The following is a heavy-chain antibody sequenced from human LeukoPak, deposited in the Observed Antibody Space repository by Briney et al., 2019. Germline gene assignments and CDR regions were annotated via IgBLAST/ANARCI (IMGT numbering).Heavy chain of an antibody. CDR2: IWSDGSNK. CDR3: VRRGGGTHCFDI. V-gene: IGHV3-33*01. Sequence: GGSLRLSCAASGFTFSSYGMQWVRQALGKGLEWVAVIWSDGSNKYYGDSVKGRLTISRDNSKNMLYLEMNSLSVEDTAVYYCVRRGGGTHCFDIWGQGTMVTVSS. D-gene: IGHD3-16*01. CDR1: GFTFSSYG. J-gene: IGHJ3*02.